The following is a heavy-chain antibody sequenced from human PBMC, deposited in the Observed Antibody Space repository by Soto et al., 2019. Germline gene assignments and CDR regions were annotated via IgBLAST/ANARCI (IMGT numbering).Heavy chain of an antibody. V-gene: IGHV4-34*01. CDR3: ARVTVILDAFDI. J-gene: IGHJ3*02. Sequence: RQAPGKGLEWIGEINHSGSTNYNPSLKSRVTISVDTSKNQFSLKLSSVTAADTAVYYCARVTVILDAFDIWGQGTMVTVSS. CDR2: INHSGST.